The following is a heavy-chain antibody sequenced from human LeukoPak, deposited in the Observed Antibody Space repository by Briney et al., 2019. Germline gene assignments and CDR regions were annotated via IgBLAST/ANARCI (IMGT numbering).Heavy chain of an antibody. Sequence: SETLSLTCTVSGGSVTDYYWSWIRQSPGKGLEWIGYIYYTGTSYNPSLKSRVTISADTSKNQFSLKLISVTAADTAVYYCAGPSVRGAPGYWGQGTLVTVSS. D-gene: IGHD3-10*02. CDR2: IYYTGT. J-gene: IGHJ4*02. CDR1: GGSVTDYY. CDR3: AGPSVRGAPGY. V-gene: IGHV4-59*02.